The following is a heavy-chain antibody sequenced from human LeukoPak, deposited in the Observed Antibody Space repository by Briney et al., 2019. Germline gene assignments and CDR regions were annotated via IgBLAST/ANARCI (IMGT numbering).Heavy chain of an antibody. D-gene: IGHD3-22*01. CDR3: ATHLVVVITTLIY. V-gene: IGHV1-2*02. J-gene: IGHJ4*02. Sequence: ASVKVSCKASGHTFTGYYMHWVRQAPGQGLEWMGWINPNSGGTNYAQKFQGRVTMTRDTSISTAYMELSRLRSDDTAVYYCATHLVVVITTLIYWGQGTLVTVSS. CDR2: INPNSGGT. CDR1: GHTFTGYY.